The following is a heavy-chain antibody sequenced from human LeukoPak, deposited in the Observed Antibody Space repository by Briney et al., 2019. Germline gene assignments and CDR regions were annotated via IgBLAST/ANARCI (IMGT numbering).Heavy chain of an antibody. Sequence: PSQTLSLTCAISGDSVSSNSAAWNWIRQSPSRGLEWLGRTYYRSKWYNDYAVSVKSRIIINPDTSKNHFSLHLNSVTPEDTAVYYCARAPEDTGSSGFDSWGQGTLVTVSS. CDR3: ARAPEDTGSSGFDS. CDR1: GDSVSSNSAA. D-gene: IGHD6-6*01. CDR2: TYYRSKWYN. V-gene: IGHV6-1*01. J-gene: IGHJ4*02.